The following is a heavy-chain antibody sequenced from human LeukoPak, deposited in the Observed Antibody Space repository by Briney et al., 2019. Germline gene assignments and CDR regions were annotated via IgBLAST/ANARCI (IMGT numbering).Heavy chain of an antibody. CDR2: IYNSGST. J-gene: IGHJ4*02. Sequence: PSETLSLTCTVSGGSISSHYWSWIRQPAGKGLEWIGRIYNSGSTNYNPSLKSRLTMSVDTSKNQFSLNLNSVIAADTALYYCARGPTYSSGAYFDYWGQGILVADSS. D-gene: IGHD6-19*01. CDR3: ARGPTYSSGAYFDY. CDR1: GGSISSHY. V-gene: IGHV4-4*07.